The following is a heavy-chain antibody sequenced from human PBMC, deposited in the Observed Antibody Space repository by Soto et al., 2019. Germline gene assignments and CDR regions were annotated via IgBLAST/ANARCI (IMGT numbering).Heavy chain of an antibody. CDR3: VKIAVAGTGYFDY. V-gene: IGHV1-69*02. J-gene: IGHJ4*02. CDR1: GGTFSSYT. Sequence: QVQLVQSGAEVKKPGSSVKVSCKASGGTFSSYTISWVRQAPGQGLEWMGRIIPILGIANYAQKFQGRVTITADKSTSTAYMELSCLRSEDTAVYYCVKIAVAGTGYFDYWGQGTLVTVSS. CDR2: IIPILGIA. D-gene: IGHD6-19*01.